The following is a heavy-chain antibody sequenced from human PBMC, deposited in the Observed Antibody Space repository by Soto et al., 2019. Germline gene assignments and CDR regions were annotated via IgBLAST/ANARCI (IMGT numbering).Heavy chain of an antibody. CDR2: IDPNNGDT. V-gene: IGHV1-2*02. CDR1: GYNFIGYY. Sequence: QVQLVQSGAEVKKPGASVKVSCKASGYNFIGYYIHWVRQAPGQGLQWMGWIDPNNGDTDSAQKFQGRITITRNTSISTGYTDLSSLRTDDTAIYYCATLRGQSYYGMDVWGQGTTVAVSS. D-gene: IGHD6-19*01. J-gene: IGHJ6*02. CDR3: ATLRGQSYYGMDV.